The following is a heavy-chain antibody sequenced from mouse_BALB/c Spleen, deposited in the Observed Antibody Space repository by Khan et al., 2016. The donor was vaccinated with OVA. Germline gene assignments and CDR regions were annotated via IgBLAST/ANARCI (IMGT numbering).Heavy chain of an antibody. CDR3: ARSKGNYWFTY. V-gene: IGHV9-3-1*01. CDR2: INTYTGEP. J-gene: IGHJ3*01. Sequence: QIQLVQSGPELKKPGETVKISCKASGYTFTNYGMNWVKQAPGKGLKWMGWINTYTGEPTYADDFKGRFAFSLETSASTAYLQINNRKNEDTATYFWARSKGNYWFTYWGQGTLVTVSA. CDR1: GYTFTNYG. D-gene: IGHD2-1*01.